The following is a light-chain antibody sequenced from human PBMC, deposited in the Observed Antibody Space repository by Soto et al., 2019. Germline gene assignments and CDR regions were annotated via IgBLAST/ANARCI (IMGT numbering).Light chain of an antibody. CDR3: QQYYSTTVT. Sequence: DIVMTQSPDSLAVSLGERATINCKSSQSILFSSNNKNYLTWYQQKPGQPPKPLIYWASTRESGVTDRFSGSGSGTDFTLTISSLQAEDVAVYYCQQYYSTTVTFGGGTNVEIK. V-gene: IGKV4-1*01. CDR2: WAS. CDR1: QSILFSSNNKNY. J-gene: IGKJ4*01.